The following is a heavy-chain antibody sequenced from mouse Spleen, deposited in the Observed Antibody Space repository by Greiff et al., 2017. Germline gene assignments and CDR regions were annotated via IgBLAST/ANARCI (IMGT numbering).Heavy chain of an antibody. J-gene: IGHJ4*01. Sequence: QGRRKESGAELVRPGTSVKVSCKASGYAFTNYLIEWVKQRPGQGLEWIGVINPGSGGTNYNEKFKGKATLTADKSSSTAYMQLSSLTSEDSAVYFCARGARGYAMDYWGQGTSVTVSS. D-gene: IGHD3-3*01. CDR2: INPGSGGT. CDR3: ARGARGYAMDY. CDR1: GYAFTNYL. V-gene: IGHV1-54*01.